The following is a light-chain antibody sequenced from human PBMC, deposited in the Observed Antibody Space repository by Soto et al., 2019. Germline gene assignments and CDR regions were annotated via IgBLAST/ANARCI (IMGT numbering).Light chain of an antibody. CDR2: GTN. CDR3: AAWDGSLNVVV. CDR1: SSNIGTNT. V-gene: IGLV1-44*01. Sequence: QSALTQPPSASGTPGQRVTISCSGSSSNIGTNTVISYQQLPGSAPQLLLYGTNQRPSGVPGRFSGSKSGTSASLAISGLQADDEADYYCAAWDGSLNVVVFGGGTKVTVL. J-gene: IGLJ2*01.